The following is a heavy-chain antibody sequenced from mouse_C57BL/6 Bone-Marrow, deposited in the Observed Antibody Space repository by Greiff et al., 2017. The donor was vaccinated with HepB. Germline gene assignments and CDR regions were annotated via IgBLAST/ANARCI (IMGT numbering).Heavy chain of an antibody. Sequence: VQLQQSGAELARPGASVTMSCKASGYTFTSYTLHWVKQWPGQGLEWIGYINPSSGYTKYNQKFEYKATLTGDNSSSTAYMQLSSLTSEDSEVYYCVLYYCDYWGQGTTLTVSA. CDR1: GYTFTSYT. J-gene: IGHJ2*01. V-gene: IGHV1-4*01. CDR2: INPSSGYT. CDR3: VLYYCDY.